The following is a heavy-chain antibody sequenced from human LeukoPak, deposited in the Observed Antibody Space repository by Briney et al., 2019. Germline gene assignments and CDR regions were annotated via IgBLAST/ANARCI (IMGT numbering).Heavy chain of an antibody. CDR1: GFTFSSYG. D-gene: IGHD4-23*01. V-gene: IGHV3-33*01. J-gene: IGHJ4*02. Sequence: PGRSLRLSCAASGFTFSSYGMHWVRQAPGKGLEWVAVIWYDGSNKYYADSVKGRFTISRDNSKNTLYLQMNSLRAEDTAVYYCARESHGGNSVYWGQGTLVTVSS. CDR3: ARESHGGNSVY. CDR2: IWYDGSNK.